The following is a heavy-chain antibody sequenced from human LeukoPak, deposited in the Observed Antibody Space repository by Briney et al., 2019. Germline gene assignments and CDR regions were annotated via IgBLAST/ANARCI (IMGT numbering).Heavy chain of an antibody. CDR3: GRTGESTYYDSSGYEVDY. CDR1: GGSISSGGYS. V-gene: IGHV4-30-2*01. CDR2: IYHSGST. J-gene: IGHJ4*02. Sequence: NPSETLSLTCAVSGGSISSGGYSWSWIRQPPGKGLEWIGYIYHSGSTYYNPSLKSRVTISVDRSKNQFSLKLSSVTAADTAVYYCGRTGESTYYDSSGYEVDYWGQGTLVTVSS. D-gene: IGHD3-22*01.